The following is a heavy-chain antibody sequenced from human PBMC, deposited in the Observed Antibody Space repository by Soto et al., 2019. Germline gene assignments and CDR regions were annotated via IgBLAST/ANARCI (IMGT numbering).Heavy chain of an antibody. V-gene: IGHV3-23*03. CDR1: GFTFSDYT. D-gene: IGHD6-19*01. CDR2: ILSDYNT. Sequence: EVQLLESGGGLVQPGGSLTLSCAASGFTFSDYTMSWVRQAPGKVLECISVILSDYNTYYAGSVRGRFTISRDNSKNTLYLEMXXLXXXDTAVYYCARRTSGYFGYWGQGALVTVSS. CDR3: ARRTSGYFGY. J-gene: IGHJ4*02.